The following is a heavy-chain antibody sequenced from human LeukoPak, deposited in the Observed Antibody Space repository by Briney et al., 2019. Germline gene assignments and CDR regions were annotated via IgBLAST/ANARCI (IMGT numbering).Heavy chain of an antibody. CDR1: GGSVSTSDYY. V-gene: IGHV4-39*07. CDR3: ARVFDS. Sequence: SETLSLTCTVSGGSVSTSDYYWGWIRQSPVKGLEWIGDVFYTGNNNYNPSLRGRATISIDTSKNQFSLKLTYVTAADSAIYYCARVFDSWGQGTLVTVSS. CDR2: VFYTGNN. J-gene: IGHJ4*02.